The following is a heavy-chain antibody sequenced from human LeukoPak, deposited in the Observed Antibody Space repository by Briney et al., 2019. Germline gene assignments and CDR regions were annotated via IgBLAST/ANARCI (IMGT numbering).Heavy chain of an antibody. D-gene: IGHD2-15*01. Sequence: PSETLSLACDVPGGSFSGYLWSWIRQSPGKGLEWIGEVNYRGSPHYNPSLESRVTISVDTSKNQFSLKLSSVTAADTAVYYCARAPGYCSGGSCYPPYDYGMDVWGQGTTVTVSS. CDR1: GGSFSGYL. V-gene: IGHV4-34*01. CDR3: ARAPGYCSGGSCYPPYDYGMDV. CDR2: VNYRGSP. J-gene: IGHJ6*02.